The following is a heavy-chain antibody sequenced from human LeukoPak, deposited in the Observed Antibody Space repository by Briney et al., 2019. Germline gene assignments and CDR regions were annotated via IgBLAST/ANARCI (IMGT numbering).Heavy chain of an antibody. CDR2: ISAGGGDR. D-gene: IGHD6-13*01. CDR3: AKDAAGPEY. V-gene: IGHV3-23*01. J-gene: IGHJ4*02. CDR1: GLTFSRYS. Sequence: GGSGRLSCEVSGLTFSRYSMSWVRQVPGKGLEWVSGISAGGGDRWYPDSVKGRFTISRDNSKNTLFLQMNGLTVEDTAIYYCAKDAAGPEYWGQGTRVTVSS.